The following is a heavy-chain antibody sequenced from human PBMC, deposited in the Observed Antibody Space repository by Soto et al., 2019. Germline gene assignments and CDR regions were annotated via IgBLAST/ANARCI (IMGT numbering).Heavy chain of an antibody. D-gene: IGHD5-18*01. V-gene: IGHV3-23*01. CDR3: AKTTKYSYAQGYFDY. CDR2: ISGSGGST. Sequence: AGGSLRLSCAASGFTFSSYAMSWVRQAPGKGLEWVSAISGSGGSTYYADPVKGRFTISRDNSKNTLYLQMNSLRAEDTAVYYCAKTTKYSYAQGYFDYWGQGTLVTVSS. CDR1: GFTFSSYA. J-gene: IGHJ4*02.